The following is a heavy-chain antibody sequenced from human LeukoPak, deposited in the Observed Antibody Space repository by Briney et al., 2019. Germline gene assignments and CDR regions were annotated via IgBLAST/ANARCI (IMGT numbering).Heavy chain of an antibody. CDR2: INPNSGGT. J-gene: IGHJ4*02. CDR1: GYTFTGYY. Sequence: ASVKVSCKASGYTFTGYYMHWVRQAPGEGLEWMGWINPNSGGTYYAQKFQGRVTMTEDTSTDTAYMELSSLRSEDTAVYYCATPAGASEYYFDYWGQGTLVTVSS. V-gene: IGHV1-2*02. D-gene: IGHD1-26*01. CDR3: ATPAGASEYYFDY.